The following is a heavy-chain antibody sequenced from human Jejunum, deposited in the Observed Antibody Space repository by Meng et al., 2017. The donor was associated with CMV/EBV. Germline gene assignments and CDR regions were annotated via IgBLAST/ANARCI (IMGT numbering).Heavy chain of an antibody. V-gene: IGHV3-53*01. D-gene: IGHD2-2*01. J-gene: IGHJ4*02. CDR2: IYAAGRT. Sequence: FSISTKYMSGVRQAPGKGLEWVSAIYAAGRTDYADSVKGRFTMSSDKSKNIVYLQMNSLRAEDTATYYCARDDKDCRSSSCYAFDYWGQGTVVTVSS. CDR1: FSISTKY. CDR3: ARDDKDCRSSSCYAFDY.